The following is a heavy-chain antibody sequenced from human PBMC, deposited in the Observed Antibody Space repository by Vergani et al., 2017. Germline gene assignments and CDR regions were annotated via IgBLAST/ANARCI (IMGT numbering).Heavy chain of an antibody. J-gene: IGHJ3*02. D-gene: IGHD2-21*02. V-gene: IGHV4-59*01. CDR1: GGSISSYY. CDR2: IYYSGST. CDR3: ARNPCCGGDCYSGAFDI. Sequence: QVQLQESGPGLVKPSETLSLTCTVSGGSISSYYWSWIRQPPGKGLEWIGYIYYSGSTNYNPSLKSRVTVSVDTSKNQFSLKLSSVTAADTAVYYCARNPCCGGDCYSGAFDIWGQGTMVTVSS.